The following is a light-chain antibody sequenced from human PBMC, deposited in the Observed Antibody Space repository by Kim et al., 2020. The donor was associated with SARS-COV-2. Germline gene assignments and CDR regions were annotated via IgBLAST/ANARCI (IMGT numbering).Light chain of an antibody. Sequence: SVAPGQTASITCSADKLGDTHVCWYQQRPGQSPLLVIEHDSKRPSGIPERFSGSNSGNTATLTISGTQAMDEADYYCQAWDSGTVVFGGGTKLTVL. CDR2: HDS. J-gene: IGLJ2*01. CDR1: KLGDTH. V-gene: IGLV3-1*01. CDR3: QAWDSGTVV.